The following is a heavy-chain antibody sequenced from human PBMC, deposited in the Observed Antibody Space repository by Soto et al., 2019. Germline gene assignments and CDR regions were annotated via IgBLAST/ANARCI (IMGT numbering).Heavy chain of an antibody. V-gene: IGHV4-30-4*01. D-gene: IGHD6-19*01. Sequence: SETLSLTCTVSGGSISSGDYYWSCIRQPPGKGLEWIGYIYYSGSTYYNPSLKSRVTISVDTSKNQFSLKLSSVTAADTAVYYCARVAVAGPYNWFDPWGQGTLVTVSS. CDR1: GGSISSGDYY. CDR2: IYYSGST. J-gene: IGHJ5*02. CDR3: ARVAVAGPYNWFDP.